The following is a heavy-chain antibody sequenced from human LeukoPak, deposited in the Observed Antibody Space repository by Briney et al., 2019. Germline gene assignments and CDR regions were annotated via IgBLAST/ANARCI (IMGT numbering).Heavy chain of an antibody. CDR2: IIPIFGTA. Sequence: SVKVSCKASGYTFTSYGISWVRQAPGQGLEWMGGIIPIFGTANYAQKFQGRVTITTDESTSTAYMELSSLRSEDTAVYYCARQTPPSDAFDIWGQGTMVTVSS. V-gene: IGHV1-69*05. J-gene: IGHJ3*02. CDR3: ARQTPPSDAFDI. CDR1: GYTFTSYG.